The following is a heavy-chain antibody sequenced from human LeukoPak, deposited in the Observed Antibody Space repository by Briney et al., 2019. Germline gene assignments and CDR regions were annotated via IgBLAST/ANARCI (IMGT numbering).Heavy chain of an antibody. D-gene: IGHD3-10*01. CDR3: ARATWRYYGSGSYYYYYYMDV. J-gene: IGHJ6*03. CDR1: GYTFTSYG. Sequence: ASVKVSCKASGYTFTSYGISWVRQAPGQGLEWMGWISAYNGNTNYAQKLQGRVTMTTDTSTSTAYMELRSLRSDDTAVYYCARATWRYYGSGSYYYYYYMDVWGKGTTVTVSS. V-gene: IGHV1-18*01. CDR2: ISAYNGNT.